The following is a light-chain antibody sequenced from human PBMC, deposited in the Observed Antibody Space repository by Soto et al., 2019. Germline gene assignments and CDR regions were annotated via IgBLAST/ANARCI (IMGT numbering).Light chain of an antibody. J-gene: IGKJ1*01. CDR1: QSVSNN. CDR3: QQYNNWPPWT. V-gene: IGKV3-15*01. Sequence: EIVMTQSPATLSVSPGERATLSCRASQSVSNNLPWYQQKPGQAPRLLIYGASTRATGIPARFSGSGCGRDFTLTISSLQSEDFAVYYCQQYNNWPPWTFGQGTKVDIK. CDR2: GAS.